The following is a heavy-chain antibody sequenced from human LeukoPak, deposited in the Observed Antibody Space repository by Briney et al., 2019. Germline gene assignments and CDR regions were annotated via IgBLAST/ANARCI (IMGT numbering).Heavy chain of an antibody. V-gene: IGHV1-18*01. J-gene: IGHJ6*02. Sequence: ASVKVSCKASGYTFTSYGISWVRQAPGQGLEWIGWISAYNGNTNYAQKLQGRVTMTTDTSTSTAYMELRSLRSDDTAVYYCARDPPPNYYGSGSYYKYGMDVWGQGTTVTVSS. CDR2: ISAYNGNT. D-gene: IGHD3-10*01. CDR1: GYTFTSYG. CDR3: ARDPPPNYYGSGSYYKYGMDV.